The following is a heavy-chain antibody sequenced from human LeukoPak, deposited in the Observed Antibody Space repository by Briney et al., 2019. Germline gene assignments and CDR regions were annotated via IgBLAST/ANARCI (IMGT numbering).Heavy chain of an antibody. CDR1: GFTFSNYA. CDR3: ARGHRSSDY. CDR2: IYYSGST. V-gene: IGHV4-59*01. Sequence: GSLRLSCAASGFTFSNYAMNWVRQAPGKGLEWIGYIYYSGSTNYNPSLKSRVTISVDTSKNQFSLKLSSVTAADTAVYYCARGHRSSDYWGQGTLVTVSS. D-gene: IGHD6-13*01. J-gene: IGHJ4*02.